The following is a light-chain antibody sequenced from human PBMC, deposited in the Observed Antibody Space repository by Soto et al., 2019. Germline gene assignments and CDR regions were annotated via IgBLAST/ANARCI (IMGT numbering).Light chain of an antibody. Sequence: VLTQSPDSLSLSPGERATLSCRASQYISTKLAWYQQKPGQAPRLLFSGAFNRATDTPDRFSGSGSGTDFTLIISGVEAEDFAMYYCHQYGSSSWTFGQGTKVEIK. CDR1: QYISTK. CDR3: HQYGSSSWT. V-gene: IGKV3-20*01. CDR2: GAF. J-gene: IGKJ1*01.